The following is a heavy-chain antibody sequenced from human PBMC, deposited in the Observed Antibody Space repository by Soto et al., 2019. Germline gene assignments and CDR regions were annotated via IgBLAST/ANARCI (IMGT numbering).Heavy chain of an antibody. CDR2: LGTSGSTT. Sequence: GGSLRLSCAASGFTFDSYAMGWVRQAPGRGLEWVSSLGTSGSTTYYADSVKGRFTISRDNSKSTLFLQMNSLRAEDTAVYFCAKSAGPISVTVKRNFDYWGQGTLVTVSS. CDR3: AKSAGPISVTVKRNFDY. J-gene: IGHJ4*02. V-gene: IGHV3-23*01. D-gene: IGHD2-8*01. CDR1: GFTFDSYA.